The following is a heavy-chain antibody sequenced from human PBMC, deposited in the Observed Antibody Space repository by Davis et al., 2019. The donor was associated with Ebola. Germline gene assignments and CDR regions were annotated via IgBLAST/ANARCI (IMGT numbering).Heavy chain of an antibody. CDR1: GFTFSDYY. J-gene: IGHJ3*02. CDR2: ISSSSSYT. V-gene: IGHV3-11*06. CDR3: AREGADFWVHDAFDI. D-gene: IGHD3-3*01. Sequence: PGGSLRLSCAASGFTFSDYYMSWIRQAPGKGLEWVSYISSSSSYTNYADSVKGRFTISRDNAKNSLYLQMNSLRAEDTAVYYCAREGADFWVHDAFDIWGQGTMVTVSS.